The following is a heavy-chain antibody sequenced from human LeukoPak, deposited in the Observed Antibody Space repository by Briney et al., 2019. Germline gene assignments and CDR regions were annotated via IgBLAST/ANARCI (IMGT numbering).Heavy chain of an antibody. J-gene: IGHJ5*02. Sequence: SETLSLTCAVYGGSFSGYYWSWIRQPPGKGLEWIGEINHSGSTNYNPSLKSRVTISVDTSKNQFSLKLSSVTAADTAVYYCARAAYSSSWYNWFDPWGQGTLVTVSS. CDR2: INHSGST. CDR3: ARAAYSSSWYNWFDP. D-gene: IGHD6-13*01. CDR1: GGSFSGYY. V-gene: IGHV4-34*01.